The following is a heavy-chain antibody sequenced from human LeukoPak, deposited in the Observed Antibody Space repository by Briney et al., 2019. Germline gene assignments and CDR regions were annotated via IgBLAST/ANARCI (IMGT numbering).Heavy chain of an antibody. J-gene: IGHJ5*02. Sequence: SETLSLTCTVSGGSISSSSYYWGWIRQPPGKGLEWIGSIYHSGSTYYNPSLKSRVTISVDTSKNQFSLKLSSVTAADTAVYYCARGVVGATRRGINNWFDPWGQGTLVTVSS. CDR2: IYHSGST. CDR3: ARGVVGATRRGINNWFDP. D-gene: IGHD1-26*01. CDR1: GGSISSSSYY. V-gene: IGHV4-39*07.